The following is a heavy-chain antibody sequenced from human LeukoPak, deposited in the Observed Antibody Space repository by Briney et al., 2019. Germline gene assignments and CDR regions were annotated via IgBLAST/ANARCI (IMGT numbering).Heavy chain of an antibody. J-gene: IGHJ4*02. V-gene: IGHV3-21*01. D-gene: IGHD1-26*01. CDR3: ARVRSGSLDY. Sequence: GGSLRLSCAASGFTFSSYSMNWVRQAPRKGLEWVSFIRSSSSDIYYADSVKGRFTISRDNAKNSLYLQMDSLRAEDTAVYYCARVRSGSLDYWGQGTLVTVSS. CDR2: IRSSSSDI. CDR1: GFTFSSYS.